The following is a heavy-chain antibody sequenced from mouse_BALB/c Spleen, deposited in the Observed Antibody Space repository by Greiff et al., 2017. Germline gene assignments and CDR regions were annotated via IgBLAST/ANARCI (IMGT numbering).Heavy chain of an antibody. CDR1: GFAFSSYD. V-gene: IGHV5-12-1*01. CDR2: ISSGGGST. J-gene: IGHJ4*01. Sequence: EVQLVESGGGLVKPGGSLKLSCAASGFAFSSYDMSWVRQTPEKRLEWVAYISSGGGSTYYPDTVKGRFTISRDNAKNTLYLQMSSLKSEDTAMYYCARRVVALYYAMDYWGQGTSVTVSS. D-gene: IGHD1-1*01. CDR3: ARRVVALYYAMDY.